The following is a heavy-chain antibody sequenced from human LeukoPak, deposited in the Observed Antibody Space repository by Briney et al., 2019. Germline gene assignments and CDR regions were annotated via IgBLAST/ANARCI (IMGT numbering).Heavy chain of an antibody. CDR2: VSRFGGTT. J-gene: IGHJ5*02. D-gene: IGHD6-13*01. V-gene: IGHV3-23*01. CDR3: VKHVGSRWSNNRFDP. Sequence: GGSLRLSCAASGFTFDSYAMSWVRQAPGKGLEWVSAVSRFGGTTYYADSAKGRFTISRDNSNNTVYLQMNSLRVEDTALYYCVKHVGSRWSNNRFDPWGQGTLVTVSS. CDR1: GFTFDSYA.